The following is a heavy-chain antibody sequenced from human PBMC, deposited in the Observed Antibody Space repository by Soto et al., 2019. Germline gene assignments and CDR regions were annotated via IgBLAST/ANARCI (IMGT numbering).Heavy chain of an antibody. CDR3: AKASTLIVVVVAATSIPWFDP. J-gene: IGHJ5*02. CDR1: GFTFSSYA. D-gene: IGHD2-15*01. CDR2: ISGSGGST. Sequence: PGGSLRLSCAASGFTFSSYAMSWVRQAPGKGLEWVSAISGSGGSTYYADSVKGRFTISRDNSKNTLYLQMNSLRAEDTAVYYCAKASTLIVVVVAATSIPWFDPWGQGTLVTVS. V-gene: IGHV3-23*01.